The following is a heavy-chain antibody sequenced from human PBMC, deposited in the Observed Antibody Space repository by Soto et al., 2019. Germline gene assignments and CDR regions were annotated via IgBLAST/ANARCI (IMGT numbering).Heavy chain of an antibody. Sequence: EVQLLESGGGLVQPGGSLRLSCAASGFTFSTDSMSWVRQAPGKGLEWVSAISGSGGTTYYADSVKGRFTISRDRSKNTLYLQMNSLRAEDTAVYYCAKDRDSRGYFDYWGQGTLVTVSS. CDR1: GFTFSTDS. D-gene: IGHD3-22*01. CDR3: AKDRDSRGYFDY. CDR2: ISGSGGTT. V-gene: IGHV3-23*01. J-gene: IGHJ4*02.